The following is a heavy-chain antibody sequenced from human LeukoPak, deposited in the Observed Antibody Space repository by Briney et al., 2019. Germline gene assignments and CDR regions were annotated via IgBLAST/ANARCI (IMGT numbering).Heavy chain of an antibody. CDR2: VNFADSDT. V-gene: IGHV5-51*01. CDR3: VKPRGHYSGGSCYGDYYFDY. CDR1: GYSFPNYW. J-gene: IGHJ4*02. D-gene: IGHD2-15*01. Sequence: GESLQRSCKGSGYSFPNYWIGWVGQMPGKGLEWMGIVNFADSDTRYSPADQGQVASSVNKSISTSYVQSNSLKASDTAMYNSVKPRGHYSGGSCYGDYYFDYWGQGTLVTVSS.